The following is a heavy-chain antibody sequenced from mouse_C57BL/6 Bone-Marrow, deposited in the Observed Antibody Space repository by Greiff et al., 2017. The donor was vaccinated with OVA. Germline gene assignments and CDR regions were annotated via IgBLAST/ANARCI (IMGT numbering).Heavy chain of an antibody. V-gene: IGHV1-50*01. Sequence: QVQLQQPGAELVKPGASVKLSCKASGYTFTSYWMQWVKQRPGQGLEWIGEIDPSDSYTNYNQKFKGKATLTVDTSSSTAYMQLSSLTSEDSAVYYCASRGAMDYWGQGTSVTVSS. CDR1: GYTFTSYW. J-gene: IGHJ4*01. CDR3: ASRGAMDY. CDR2: IDPSDSYT.